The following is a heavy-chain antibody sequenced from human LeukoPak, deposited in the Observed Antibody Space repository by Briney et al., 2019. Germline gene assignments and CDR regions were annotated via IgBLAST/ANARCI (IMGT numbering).Heavy chain of an antibody. D-gene: IGHD6-25*01. CDR2: ISAYNGNT. J-gene: IGHJ5*02. CDR1: GYIFASYG. V-gene: IGHV1-18*01. Sequence: EASVKVSCKASGYIFASYGISWVRQAPGQGLEWMGWISAYNGNTNYAQKLQGRVTMTTDTSTSTAYMELRSLRSDGTAVYYCARDPKNSGWFDPWGQGTLVTVSS. CDR3: ARDPKNSGWFDP.